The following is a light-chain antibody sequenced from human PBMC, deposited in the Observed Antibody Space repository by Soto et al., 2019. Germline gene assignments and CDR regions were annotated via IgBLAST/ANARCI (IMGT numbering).Light chain of an antibody. CDR1: QGIGND. CDR3: LQDYNYPLT. V-gene: IGKV1-6*01. Sequence: AIQMTQSPSSLSASVGDRVTITCRASQGIGNDLGWYQQKPGKAPKLLIYAASSLQGGVPSRFSGSGSGTDFTLTISSLQPEDFATYYCLQDYNYPLTFGGGTKVEIK. CDR2: AAS. J-gene: IGKJ4*01.